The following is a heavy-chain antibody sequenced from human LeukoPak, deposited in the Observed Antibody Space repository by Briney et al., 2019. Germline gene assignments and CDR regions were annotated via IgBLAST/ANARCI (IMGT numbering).Heavy chain of an antibody. D-gene: IGHD3-22*01. J-gene: IGHJ4*02. Sequence: GRSLRLSCAASGFTFDDYAMHWVRQAPGKGLEWVSGISWNSGSIGYADSVKGRFTISRDNAKNSLHLQMNSLRAEDTALYYCAKVSKGGVVVKEFDYWGQGTLVTVSS. V-gene: IGHV3-9*01. CDR1: GFTFDDYA. CDR2: ISWNSGSI. CDR3: AKVSKGGVVVKEFDY.